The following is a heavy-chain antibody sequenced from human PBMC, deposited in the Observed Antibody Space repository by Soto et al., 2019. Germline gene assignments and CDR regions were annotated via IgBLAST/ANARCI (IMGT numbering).Heavy chain of an antibody. CDR2: TYYRSKWYN. V-gene: IGHV6-1*01. CDR3: ARDFLTQDIVVVPAADYYYYGMDV. CDR1: GDSVSSNSAA. Sequence: SQTLSLTCAISGDSVSSNSAAWNWIRQSPSRGLEWLGRTYYRSKWYNDYAVSVKSRITINPDTSKNQFSLQLNSVTPEDTAVYYCARDFLTQDIVVVPAADYYYYGMDVWGQGTTVTVSS. D-gene: IGHD2-2*01. J-gene: IGHJ6*02.